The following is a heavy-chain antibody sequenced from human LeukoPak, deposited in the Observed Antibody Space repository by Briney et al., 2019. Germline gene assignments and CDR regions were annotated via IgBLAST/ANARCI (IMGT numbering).Heavy chain of an antibody. CDR3: ARGFGGWYYYFDY. V-gene: IGHV4-59*01. Sequence: PSETLSLTCTVSGGSINNYYWTWIRQPPGKGLEWIGYIYDSGSTNYNPSLKSRVIISVDTSKNQFSLKPSSVTAADTAVFYCARGFGGWYYYFDYWGQGTLVTVSS. CDR2: IYDSGST. CDR1: GGSINNYY. J-gene: IGHJ4*02. D-gene: IGHD6-19*01.